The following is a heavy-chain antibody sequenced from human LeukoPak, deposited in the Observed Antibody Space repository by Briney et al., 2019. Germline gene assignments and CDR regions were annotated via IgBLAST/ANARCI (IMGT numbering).Heavy chain of an antibody. CDR2: ISYDGSNK. Sequence: QPGGSLRLSCAASGFTFSSYAMHWVRQAPGKGLEWVAVISYDGSNKYYADSVKGRFTISRDNSKNTLYLQMNSLRAEDTAVYYCARDSGYDYFDYWGQGTLVTVSS. CDR1: GFTFSSYA. V-gene: IGHV3-30*04. J-gene: IGHJ4*02. D-gene: IGHD5-12*01. CDR3: ARDSGYDYFDY.